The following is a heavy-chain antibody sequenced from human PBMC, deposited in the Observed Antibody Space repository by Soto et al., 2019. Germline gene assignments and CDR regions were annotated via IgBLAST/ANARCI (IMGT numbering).Heavy chain of an antibody. CDR3: ARDREAGYNSYYGMDV. Sequence: PSETLSLTCSVSGADINTYSWTWIRQPAGKGLEWIGRIYTSASINYNPSLKGRVTLSVDTSTNQVSLRLASVTAADTAIYYCARDREAGYNSYYGMDVWGQGTTVTVS. D-gene: IGHD6-19*01. CDR1: GADINTYS. J-gene: IGHJ6*02. V-gene: IGHV4-4*07. CDR2: IYTSASI.